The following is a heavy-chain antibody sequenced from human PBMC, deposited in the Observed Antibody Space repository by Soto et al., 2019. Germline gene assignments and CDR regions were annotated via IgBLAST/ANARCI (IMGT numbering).Heavy chain of an antibody. CDR1: GYSFTSYW. D-gene: IGHD5-18*01. V-gene: IGHV5-51*01. CDR2: IYPGDSDT. J-gene: IGHJ6*02. Sequence: VASLRLSCNGSGYSFTSYWICWVRQMPGKGLEWMGIIYPGDSDTRYSPSFQGQVTISADKSISTAYLQWSSLKASDTAMYYCARHFGGYSYVYGMDVWGQGTTVTVSS. CDR3: ARHFGGYSYVYGMDV.